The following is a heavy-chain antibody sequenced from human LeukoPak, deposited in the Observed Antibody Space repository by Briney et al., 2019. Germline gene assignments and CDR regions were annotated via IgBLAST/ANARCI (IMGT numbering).Heavy chain of an antibody. CDR2: ISAYNGNT. Sequence: ASVKVSGKASGYTFTSFGTSWGRRAPGQGLKGWGGISAYNGNTNYAQKLQRRVTMTTDTSTSTAYMELRSLRSDDTAVYYCARDYDFWSGYYLVNYYYYYMDVWGKGTTVTVSS. CDR3: ARDYDFWSGYYLVNYYYYYMDV. V-gene: IGHV1-18*01. D-gene: IGHD3-3*01. CDR1: GYTFTSFG. J-gene: IGHJ6*03.